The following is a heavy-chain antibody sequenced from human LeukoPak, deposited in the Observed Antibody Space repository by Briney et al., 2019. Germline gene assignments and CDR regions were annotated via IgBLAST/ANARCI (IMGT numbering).Heavy chain of an antibody. J-gene: IGHJ6*02. D-gene: IGHD3-10*01. CDR3: ARITMGDMDV. CDR2: IYSGGRT. CDR1: GFIVSSNY. Sequence: GGSLRLSCAASGFIVSSNYMSWVRQAPGKGLEWVSVIYSGGRTYYADSVKGRFTISRDNSKNTLYLQMSSLRTEDTAVYYCARITMGDMDVWGQGTTVTVSS. V-gene: IGHV3-53*05.